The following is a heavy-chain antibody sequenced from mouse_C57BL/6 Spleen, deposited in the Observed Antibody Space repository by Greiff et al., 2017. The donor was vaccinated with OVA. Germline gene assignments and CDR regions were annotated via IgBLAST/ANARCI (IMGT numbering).Heavy chain of an antibody. D-gene: IGHD1-1*01. CDR1: GFSFTSYA. V-gene: IGHV2-9-1*01. CDR2: IWTGGGT. Sequence: VQLQQSGPGLVAPSQSLSITCTVSGFSFTSYAISWVRQPPGKGLEWLGVIWTGGGTNYYSAPKSGLSISKENSKSQVFLKMSSLQTDDTARYYCTRDPLLKSCAMDYWGQGTTVTVSS. J-gene: IGHJ4*01. CDR3: TRDPLLKSCAMDY.